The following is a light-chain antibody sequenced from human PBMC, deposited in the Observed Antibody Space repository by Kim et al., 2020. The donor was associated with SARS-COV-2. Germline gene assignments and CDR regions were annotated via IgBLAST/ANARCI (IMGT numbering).Light chain of an antibody. CDR1: QSISSW. CDR3: RQYSTYAWT. Sequence: DIQMTQSPSTLSASVGDRVTITCRASQSISSWLAWYQQKPGKAPKLLIYKASNLEDGVPSRFSGSGSGTEFTLTISSLQPDDFATYFCRQYSTYAWTFGQGTKVDIK. CDR2: KAS. J-gene: IGKJ1*01. V-gene: IGKV1-5*03.